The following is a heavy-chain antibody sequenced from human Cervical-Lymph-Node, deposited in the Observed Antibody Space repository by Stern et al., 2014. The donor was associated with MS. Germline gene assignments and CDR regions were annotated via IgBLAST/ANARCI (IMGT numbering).Heavy chain of an antibody. V-gene: IGHV1-3*01. J-gene: IGHJ6*02. CDR3: ARDSRTTVTTCGMDV. D-gene: IGHD4-17*01. CDR1: GYTFTSYA. CDR2: INAGNGNT. Sequence: VQLVESGAEVKKPGASVKVSCKASGYTFTSYAMHWVRQAPGQRLEWMGWINAGNGNTKYSQKFQGRVTITRDTSASTAYMELSSLRSEDTAVYYCARDSRTTVTTCGMDVWGQGTTVTVSS.